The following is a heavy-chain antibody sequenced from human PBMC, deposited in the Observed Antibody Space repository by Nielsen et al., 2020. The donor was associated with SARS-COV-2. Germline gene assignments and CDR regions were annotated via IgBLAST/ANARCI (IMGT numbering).Heavy chain of an antibody. CDR1: GYTFTNYG. D-gene: IGHD3-22*01. J-gene: IGHJ4*02. Sequence: ASVKVSCKASGYTFTNYGISWVRQAPGQGLEWMGWINPNTGNTKYAQKFQDWVTMTRDTSINTAYIELSRLRSDDMAVYFCARRGHDNSGYYWDYWGQGTLVTVSS. CDR3: ARRGHDNSGYYWDY. V-gene: IGHV1-2*04. CDR2: INPNTGNT.